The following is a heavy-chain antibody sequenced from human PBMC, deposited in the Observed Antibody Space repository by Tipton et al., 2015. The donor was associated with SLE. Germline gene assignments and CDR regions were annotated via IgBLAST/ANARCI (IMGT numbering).Heavy chain of an antibody. CDR3: ARGTKGAFDI. Sequence: TLSLTCAVYGGSFSGYYWSWIRQPPGKGLEWIGEINHSGSTNYNPSLKSRVTISVDTSKNQFSLKLSSVTAADTAVYYCARGTKGAFDIWGQGKMVPASS. CDR2: INHSGST. CDR1: GGSFSGYY. V-gene: IGHV4-34*01. J-gene: IGHJ3*02.